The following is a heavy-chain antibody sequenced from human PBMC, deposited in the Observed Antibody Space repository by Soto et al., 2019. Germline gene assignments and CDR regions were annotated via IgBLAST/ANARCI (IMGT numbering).Heavy chain of an antibody. CDR1: GVTFNTYG. V-gene: IGHV3-33*01. CDR2: IWHDGSYR. CDR3: ARISGSGHLGWFDT. Sequence: QVQLVQSGGGVDQSGRSLRLSCISSGVTFNTYGMFWARQAPGPGLEWVAGIWHDGSYRYYVDSVKGRFTVSRDNSKNTVYLEMNNWRAEDTAVYYGARISGSGHLGWFDTWGQGTRVTVSS. D-gene: IGHD3-10*01. J-gene: IGHJ5*02.